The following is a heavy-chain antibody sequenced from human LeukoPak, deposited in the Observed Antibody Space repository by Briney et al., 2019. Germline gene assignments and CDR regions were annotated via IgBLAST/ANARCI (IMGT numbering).Heavy chain of an antibody. Sequence: SQILSLTCAVSGDSVSGNIVAWNWIRQSPSRGLEWLGRTYRGSSYYAPSMKSRISISPDTSKNQFSLHLNSVTPEDTAVYFCVRGQYSAFDIWGQGTLVTVSS. CDR1: GDSVSGNIVA. CDR3: VRGQYSAFDI. D-gene: IGHD2-21*01. CDR2: TYRGSS. J-gene: IGHJ3*02. V-gene: IGHV6-1*01.